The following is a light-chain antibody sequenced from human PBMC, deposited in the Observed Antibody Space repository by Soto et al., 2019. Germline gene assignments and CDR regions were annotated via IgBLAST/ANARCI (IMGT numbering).Light chain of an antibody. CDR2: ASS. CDR3: QQCYTASYT. V-gene: IGKV1-39*01. Sequence: DIQMTQSPSSLSASVGDRVTITCRASQSISGYLSWYYQRPGKAPKLLISASSTLQSGVPSRFSGSGSGTDFTPTISSLQPEEFATYYCQQCYTASYTFGQGTKLEVK. CDR1: QSISGY. J-gene: IGKJ2*01.